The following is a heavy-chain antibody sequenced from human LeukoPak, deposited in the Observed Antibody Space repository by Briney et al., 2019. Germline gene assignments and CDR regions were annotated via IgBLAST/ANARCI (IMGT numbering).Heavy chain of an antibody. CDR2: ISGSGGST. D-gene: IGHD3-10*01. CDR3: AKDLLLWDAFDI. J-gene: IGHJ3*02. CDR1: GFTFSSYA. V-gene: IGHV3-23*01. Sequence: PGGSLRLSCAAPGFTFSSYAMSWVRQAPGKGLEWVSAISGSGGSTYYADSVKGRFTISRDNSKNTLYLQMNSLRAEDTAVYYCAKDLLLWDAFDIWGQGTMVTVSS.